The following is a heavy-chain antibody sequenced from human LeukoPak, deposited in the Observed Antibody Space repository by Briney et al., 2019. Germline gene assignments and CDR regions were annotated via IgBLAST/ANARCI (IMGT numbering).Heavy chain of an antibody. Sequence: GGSLRLSCAVSGFTFSSYNMNWVRQAPGKGLEWVANINQDGSEKYYVDSVKGRFTISRDNAKNSLYLQMSSLRAEDTALYYCASRSSVAASGPGWGQGTLVTVSS. D-gene: IGHD2-15*01. J-gene: IGHJ4*02. V-gene: IGHV3-7*01. CDR3: ASRSSVAASGPG. CDR2: INQDGSEK. CDR1: GFTFSSYN.